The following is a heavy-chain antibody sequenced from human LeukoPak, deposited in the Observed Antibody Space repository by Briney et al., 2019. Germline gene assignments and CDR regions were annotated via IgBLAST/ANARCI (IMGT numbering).Heavy chain of an antibody. J-gene: IGHJ4*02. CDR2: IYSGGST. Sequence: GGSLRLSCAASGFTVSSNYMSWVRQAPGKGLEWVSVIYSGGSTYYADSVKGRFTISRDNSKNTLYLQMNSLRAEDTAVYYCARQGWFGEKYFDYWGQGTLVTVSS. CDR1: GFTVSSNY. CDR3: ARQGWFGEKYFDY. D-gene: IGHD3-10*01. V-gene: IGHV3-66*04.